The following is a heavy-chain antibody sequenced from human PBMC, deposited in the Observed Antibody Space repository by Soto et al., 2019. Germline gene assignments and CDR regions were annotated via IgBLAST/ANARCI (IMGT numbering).Heavy chain of an antibody. CDR1: GGTFSSYA. J-gene: IGHJ6*02. CDR3: AREGGYCSGGSCYSYYYYGRDV. V-gene: IGHV1-69*01. D-gene: IGHD2-15*01. Sequence: QVQLVQSGAEVKKPGSSVKVSCKASGGTFSSYAISWVRQAPGQGLEWMGGIIPIFGTANYAQKFQGRVTITADESTSTAYMQLSSLRAEDTAVYYCAREGGYCSGGSCYSYYYYGRDVWGQGTTVTVSS. CDR2: IIPIFGTA.